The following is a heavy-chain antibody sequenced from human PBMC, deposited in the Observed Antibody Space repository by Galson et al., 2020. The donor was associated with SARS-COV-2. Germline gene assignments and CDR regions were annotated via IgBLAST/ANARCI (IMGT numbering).Heavy chain of an antibody. Sequence: GGSLRLSCAASGFSFSSYSMNWVRQAPGKGLEWVSYSSRSSSTIYYADSVKGRFTISRDNAKNSLYLQMNSLRAEDTAVYYCASNYYDTSGQPDYWGQGTLVTVSS. J-gene: IGHJ4*02. D-gene: IGHD3-22*01. CDR1: GFSFSSYS. CDR2: SSRSSSTI. V-gene: IGHV3-48*01. CDR3: ASNYYDTSGQPDY.